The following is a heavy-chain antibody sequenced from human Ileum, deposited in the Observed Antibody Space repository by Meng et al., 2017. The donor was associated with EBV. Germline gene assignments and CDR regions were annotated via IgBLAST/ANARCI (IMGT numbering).Heavy chain of an antibody. J-gene: IGHJ4*02. CDR1: GGALSGAY. CDR3: ARRPTGIDY. V-gene: IGHV4-34*12. D-gene: IGHD2-8*02. CDR2: IIHGGSP. Sequence: WGAGSLKPSWTLSSSCAVNGGALSGAYWNWSRQPPGKGLEWIGEIIHGGSPSYNPSLKSRVTISIDTSKNQLSLMLSSVTAADTAVYYCARRPTGIDYWGQGTLVTVSS.